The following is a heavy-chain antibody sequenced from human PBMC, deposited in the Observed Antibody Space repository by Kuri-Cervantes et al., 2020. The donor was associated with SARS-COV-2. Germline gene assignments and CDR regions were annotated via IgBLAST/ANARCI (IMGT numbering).Heavy chain of an antibody. V-gene: IGHV3-9*01. CDR3: AKSSSSSSWYQSYYFDY. D-gene: IGHD6-13*01. J-gene: IGHJ4*02. CDR2: ISWNSGSI. Sequence: SLKISCAASGFTFDDYAMHWVRQAPGKGLEWVSGISWNSGSIGYADSVKGRFTISRDNAKNSLYLQMNSLRAEDTAVYYCAKSSSSSSWYQSYYFDYWGQGTLVTVS. CDR1: GFTFDDYA.